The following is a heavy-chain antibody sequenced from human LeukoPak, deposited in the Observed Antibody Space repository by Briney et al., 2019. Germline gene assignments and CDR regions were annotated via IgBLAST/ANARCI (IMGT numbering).Heavy chain of an antibody. Sequence: PGGSLRLSCAASGFTFSNYEMNWVRQAPGKGLEWVSTITGSGGSTYYADSVKGRFTISRDNSKNTLYLQMNSLRAEDTAVYYCAKGHDYGDYGGLFDYWGQGTLVTVSS. V-gene: IGHV3-23*01. D-gene: IGHD4-17*01. J-gene: IGHJ4*02. CDR2: ITGSGGST. CDR3: AKGHDYGDYGGLFDY. CDR1: GFTFSNYE.